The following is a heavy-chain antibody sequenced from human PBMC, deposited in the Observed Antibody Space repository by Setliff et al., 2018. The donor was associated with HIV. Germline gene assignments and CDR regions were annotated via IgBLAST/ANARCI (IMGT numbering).Heavy chain of an antibody. CDR1: GFTFSSYT. CDR2: ITSSSSYI. Sequence: GGSLRLSCAASGFTFSSYTMNWVRQAPGKGLEWVSSITSSSSYINYADSVKGRFTISRDNAKNSLYLQMDSLRVEDTAVYYCAANIMGLTPDDYWGQGTLVTVSS. J-gene: IGHJ4*02. V-gene: IGHV3-21*01. CDR3: AANIMGLTPDDY. D-gene: IGHD1-26*01.